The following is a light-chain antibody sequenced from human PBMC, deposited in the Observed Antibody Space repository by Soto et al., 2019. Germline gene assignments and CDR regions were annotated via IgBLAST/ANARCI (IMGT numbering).Light chain of an antibody. CDR1: SXDVGSYNY. J-gene: IGLJ1*01. CDR2: EVS. Sequence: QSVLAQPASVSGSPGQSITISCTGTSXDVGSYNYVSWYQQHPGKAPKLMIYEVSDRPSGISSRFSGSKSGNTASLTISGLQTEDEADYYCSSYTSSSTLFGTGTKVSFL. CDR3: SSYTSSSTL. V-gene: IGLV2-14*01.